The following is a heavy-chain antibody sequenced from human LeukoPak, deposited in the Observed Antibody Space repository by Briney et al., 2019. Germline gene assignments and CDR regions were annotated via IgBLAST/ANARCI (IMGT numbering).Heavy chain of an antibody. CDR3: ARVPLHDASGHYYSH. D-gene: IGHD3-22*01. J-gene: IGHJ1*01. CDR1: GYTFTSYY. V-gene: IGHV1-46*01. Sequence: ASVKVSCKASGYTFTSYYMHWVRQAPGQGLEWMGIINPSGGSTSYAQKFQGRVTLTRDTSASTAYMELNSLSSEDTAVYFCARVPLHDASGHYYSHWGQGTLVTVSS. CDR2: INPSGGST.